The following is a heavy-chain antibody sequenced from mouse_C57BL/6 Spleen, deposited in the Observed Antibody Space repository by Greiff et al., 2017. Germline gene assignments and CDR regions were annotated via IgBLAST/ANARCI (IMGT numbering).Heavy chain of an antibody. CDR3: TRCPDYYRCDGWFAY. CDR1: GYTFPAYE. CDR2: INPDNGGT. D-gene: IGHD2-2*01. J-gene: IGHJ3*01. V-gene: IGHV1-15*01. Sequence: QVQLQQSGADLVRPGASVTLSCKASGYTFPAYEMHWVKQTPVHGLEWIGAINPDNGGTAYNQKIKGKAILTADKSSSTAYMQLRSLTSEDSAVYYCTRCPDYYRCDGWFAYWGQGTLVTVSA.